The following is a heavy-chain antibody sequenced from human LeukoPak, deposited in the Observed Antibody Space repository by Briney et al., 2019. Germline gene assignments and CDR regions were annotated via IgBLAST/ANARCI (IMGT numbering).Heavy chain of an antibody. CDR1: GGTFSSYA. CDR3: GRGDDILTGYSRVPGEIYYGMDV. V-gene: IGHV1-69*13. CDR2: IIPIFGTA. D-gene: IGHD3-9*01. J-gene: IGHJ6*04. Sequence: SVKVSCKASGGTFSSYAISWVRQAPGQGLEWMGGIIPIFGTANYAQKFQGRVTITADESTSTAYMELSSLRSEDTAVYYCGRGDDILTGYSRVPGEIYYGMDVWGKGTTVTVSS.